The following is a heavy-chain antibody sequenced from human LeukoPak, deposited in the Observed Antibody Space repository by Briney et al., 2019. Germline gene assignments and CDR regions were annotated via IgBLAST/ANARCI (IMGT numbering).Heavy chain of an antibody. V-gene: IGHV4-59*11. Sequence: SETLSLTCTVSGGSISSHYWSWIRQPPGKGQEWIGYIYYSGSTNYNPSLKSRVTISVDTSKNQFSLKLSSVTAADTAVYYCVSRDGFVWGQGTLVTVSS. D-gene: IGHD5-24*01. CDR1: GGSISSHY. CDR2: IYYSGST. CDR3: VSRDGFV. J-gene: IGHJ4*02.